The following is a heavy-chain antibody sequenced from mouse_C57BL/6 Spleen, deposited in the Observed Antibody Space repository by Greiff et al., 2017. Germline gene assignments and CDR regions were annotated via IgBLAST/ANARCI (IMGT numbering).Heavy chain of an antibody. J-gene: IGHJ4*01. CDR2: INPSSGYT. V-gene: IGHV1-7*01. D-gene: IGHD3-1*01. CDR3: ASSDYEVYAMDY. CDR1: GYTFTSYW. Sequence: VQLQQSGAELAKPGASVKLSCKASGYTFTSYWMHWVKQRPGQGLEWIGYINPSSGYTKYNQKFKDKATLTADKSSSTAYMQLSSLTYEDSAVXYCASSDYEVYAMDYWGQGTSVTVSS.